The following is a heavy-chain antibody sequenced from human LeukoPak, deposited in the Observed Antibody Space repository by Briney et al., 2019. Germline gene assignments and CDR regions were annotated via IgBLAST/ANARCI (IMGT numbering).Heavy chain of an antibody. J-gene: IGHJ4*02. Sequence: GGSLRLSCAASGITVSTNYMSWVRQAPGKGLEWVSVIYSGGSTYYADSVKGRFTISRDNSKNTLYLQMNSLRAEDTTVYYCARIGSGVSHYFDYWGQGTLVTVSS. V-gene: IGHV3-66*01. D-gene: IGHD3-10*01. CDR3: ARIGSGVSHYFDY. CDR2: IYSGGST. CDR1: GITVSTNY.